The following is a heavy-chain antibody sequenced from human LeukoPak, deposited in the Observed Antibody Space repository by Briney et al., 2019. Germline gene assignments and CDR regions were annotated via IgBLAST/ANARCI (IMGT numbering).Heavy chain of an antibody. CDR1: GYTFINYD. CDR3: ARGPQCTSFSCPYFFDH. CDR2: MNPNSGNT. V-gene: IGHV1-8*03. D-gene: IGHD2-2*01. J-gene: IGHJ4*02. Sequence: ASVKVSCKASGYTFINYDINWVRQATGQGLEWMGWMNPNSGNTGYTQKFQGRVTISTNTSISTAYMELSSLRSEDTAVYYCARGPQCTSFSCPYFFDHWGQGTLVTVSS.